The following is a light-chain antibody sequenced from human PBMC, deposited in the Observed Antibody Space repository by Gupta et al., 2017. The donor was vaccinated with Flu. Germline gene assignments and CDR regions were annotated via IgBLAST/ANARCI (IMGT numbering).Light chain of an antibody. Sequence: QSALTQPSSFPGSPGQSLTFPCRGTSNDFGSYNRFSCYQQSPRTAPKLMLTEVNHRPSVVPGRFSGYKSDNTASLTISGLQAEDDAYYYCSSDTSSNTWVFGGGTKVTVL. CDR3: SSDTSSNTWV. CDR1: SNDFGSYNR. V-gene: IGLV2-18*02. CDR2: EVN. J-gene: IGLJ3*02.